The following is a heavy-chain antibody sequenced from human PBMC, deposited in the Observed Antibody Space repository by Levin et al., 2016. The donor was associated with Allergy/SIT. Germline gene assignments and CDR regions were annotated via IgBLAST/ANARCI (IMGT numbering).Heavy chain of an antibody. J-gene: IGHJ4*02. V-gene: IGHV4-61*05. CDR3: ARHANGGTYPFDC. CDR1: GGSISSSSYY. CDR2: IYYSGST. D-gene: IGHD2-8*01. Sequence: SETLSLTCTVSGGSISSSSYYWSWIRQPPGKGLEWIGYIYYSGSTNYNPSLKSRVTISVDTSRNQFSLKLSSVTAADTAVYYCARHANGGTYPFDCWGQGTLVTVSS.